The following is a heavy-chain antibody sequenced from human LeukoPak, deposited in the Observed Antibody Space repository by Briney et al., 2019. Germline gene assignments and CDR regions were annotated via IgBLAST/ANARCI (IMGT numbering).Heavy chain of an antibody. CDR3: ARTAMVRGAITSKSHFDY. CDR1: GFTFSDYY. Sequence: GGSLRLSCAASGFTFSDYYMSWIRQAPGKGLEWVSYISSSGSTIYYADSVKGRFTISRDNAKNSLYLQMNSLRAEDTAVYYCARTAMVRGAITSKSHFDYWGQGTLVTVSS. CDR2: ISSSGSTI. V-gene: IGHV3-11*04. J-gene: IGHJ4*02. D-gene: IGHD3-10*01.